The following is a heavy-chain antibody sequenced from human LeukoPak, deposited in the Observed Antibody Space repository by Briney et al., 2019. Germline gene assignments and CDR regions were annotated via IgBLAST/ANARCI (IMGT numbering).Heavy chain of an antibody. CDR1: GYTFTGYY. D-gene: IGHD5-12*01. Sequence: EASVKVSCKASGYTFTGYYMHWVRQAPGQGLEWMGWINPNSGGTNYAQKFQGRVTMTRDTSISTAYMELSRLRSDDTAVYYCASTDYEHGYSGYDYTHPNYWGQGTLVTVSS. CDR2: INPNSGGT. V-gene: IGHV1-2*02. J-gene: IGHJ4*02. CDR3: ASTDYEHGYSGYDYTHPNY.